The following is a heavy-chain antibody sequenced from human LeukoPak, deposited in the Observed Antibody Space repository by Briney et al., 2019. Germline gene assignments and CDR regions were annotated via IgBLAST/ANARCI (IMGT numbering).Heavy chain of an antibody. Sequence: SSETLSLTCTVSGGSISSSDYFWGWIRQHPGKGLEWIGYISYSGSTYYSSSLKSRVTISVDSSTSQFSLKLSSVTAADTAVYYCARREPCDSNGSCCYAHWGQGTLVTVSP. CDR2: ISYSGST. CDR1: GGSISSSDYF. CDR3: ARREPCDSNGSCCYAH. D-gene: IGHD2-2*01. V-gene: IGHV4-31*03. J-gene: IGHJ4*02.